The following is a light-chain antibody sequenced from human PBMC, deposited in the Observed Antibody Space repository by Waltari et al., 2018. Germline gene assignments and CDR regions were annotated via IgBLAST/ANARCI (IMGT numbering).Light chain of an antibody. Sequence: IVLTQSPGTLSLSPGDRATLSCRASQRVSRSLAWYQQKPGQAPKLLLYGASTRATGIPDRFTGSGSGTDFSLTISSLEPEDFAIDFCQHYVRLPATFGQGTKVEIK. CDR2: GAS. CDR1: QRVSRS. CDR3: QHYVRLPAT. J-gene: IGKJ1*01. V-gene: IGKV3-20*01.